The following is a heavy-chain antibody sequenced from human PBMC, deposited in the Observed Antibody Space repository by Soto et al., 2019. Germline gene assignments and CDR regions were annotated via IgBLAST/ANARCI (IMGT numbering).Heavy chain of an antibody. CDR2: ISYDGSNK. Sequence: QVQLVESGGGVVQPGRSLRLSCAASGFTFSSYAMHWVRQAPGKGLEWVAVISYDGSNKYYADSVKGRFTISRDNSKNTLYLQMNSLRAEDTAVYYCARGQPSTRGKFYSSGWYFSGFAYWGQGTLVTVSS. CDR3: ARGQPSTRGKFYSSGWYFSGFAY. V-gene: IGHV3-30-3*01. J-gene: IGHJ4*02. D-gene: IGHD6-19*01. CDR1: GFTFSSYA.